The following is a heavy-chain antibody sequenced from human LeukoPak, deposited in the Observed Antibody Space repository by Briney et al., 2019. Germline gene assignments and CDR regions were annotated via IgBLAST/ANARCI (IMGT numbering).Heavy chain of an antibody. D-gene: IGHD4-17*01. CDR2: ISWNSGSI. CDR3: ARGGIDYGDYDIPEDY. Sequence: PGRSLRLSCAASGFTFDDYAMHWVRQAPGKGLEWVSGISWNSGSIGYADSVKGRFTISRDNAKNSLYLQMNSLRAEDTAVYYCARGGIDYGDYDIPEDYWGQGTLVTVSS. V-gene: IGHV3-9*01. CDR1: GFTFDDYA. J-gene: IGHJ4*02.